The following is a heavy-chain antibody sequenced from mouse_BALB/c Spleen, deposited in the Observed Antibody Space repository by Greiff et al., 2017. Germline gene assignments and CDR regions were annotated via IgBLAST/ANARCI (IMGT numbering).Heavy chain of an antibody. Sequence: QVQLQQSAAELARPGASVKMSCKASGYTFTSYTMHWVKQRPGQGLEWIGYINPSSGYTEYNQKFKDKTTLTADKSSSTAYMQLSSLTSEDSAVYYCARRKPYRYDDGFAYWGQGTLVTVSA. CDR3: ARRKPYRYDDGFAY. V-gene: IGHV1-4*02. D-gene: IGHD2-14*01. CDR2: INPSSGYT. J-gene: IGHJ3*01. CDR1: GYTFTSYT.